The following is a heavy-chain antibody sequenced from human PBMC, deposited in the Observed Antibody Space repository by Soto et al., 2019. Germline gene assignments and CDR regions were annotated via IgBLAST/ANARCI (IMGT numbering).Heavy chain of an antibody. D-gene: IGHD3-22*01. CDR3: ARPEIPTRSNDYDYPFDL. CDR1: GYIFSIYW. V-gene: IGHV5-51*01. CDR2: IYPGDSDT. Sequence: GESLKISCKGSGYIFSIYWIGWVCQMPGKGLEWMGIIYPGDSDTRYNPSFQGQVTISVDKSTSTAYLEWNSLKASDTAIYYCARPEIPTRSNDYDYPFDLWGQGTLVTVSS. J-gene: IGHJ5*02.